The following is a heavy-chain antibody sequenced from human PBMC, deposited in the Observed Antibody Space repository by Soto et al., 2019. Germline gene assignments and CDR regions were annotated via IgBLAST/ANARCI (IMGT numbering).Heavy chain of an antibody. CDR3: AREYDSSGYYYVIDP. D-gene: IGHD3-22*01. CDR2: IYYSGST. Sequence: QVQLQESGPGLVKPSQTLSLTCTVSGGSISSGDYYWSWIRQPPGKGLGWIGYIYYSGSTYYNPSLKSRVTISVDTSKNQFSLKLSSVTAADTAVYYCAREYDSSGYYYVIDPWGQGTLVTVSS. V-gene: IGHV4-30-4*01. CDR1: GGSISSGDYY. J-gene: IGHJ5*02.